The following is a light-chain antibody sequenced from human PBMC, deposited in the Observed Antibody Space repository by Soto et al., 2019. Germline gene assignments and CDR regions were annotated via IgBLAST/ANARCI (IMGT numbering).Light chain of an antibody. Sequence: EIVLTQSPGTLSLSPGERATLSCRASQTVSNTYLAWFQQKPGQTPRLLIYAASFRATGIPDRFSGSGSGTDFTLTTSRLEPEDFAVYYCQQYGSARTFGQGTKVEIK. CDR1: QTVSNTY. CDR3: QQYGSART. J-gene: IGKJ1*01. V-gene: IGKV3-20*01. CDR2: AAS.